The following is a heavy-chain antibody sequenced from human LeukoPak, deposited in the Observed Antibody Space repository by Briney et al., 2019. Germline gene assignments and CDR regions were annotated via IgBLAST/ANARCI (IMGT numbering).Heavy chain of an antibody. V-gene: IGHV1-46*01. CDR2: INPSGDTT. CDR3: ARGSGVGATYYYYGVDV. D-gene: IGHD1-26*01. J-gene: IGHJ6*02. CDR1: GYTFTSYY. Sequence: GASVKVSCKASGYTFTSYYLHWVRQAPGQGLEWMGIINPSGDTTSYAQKFQGTVTMTRDTSTSTVFMELSSLRSEDTAVYYCARGSGVGATYYYYGVDVWGQGTTVTVSS.